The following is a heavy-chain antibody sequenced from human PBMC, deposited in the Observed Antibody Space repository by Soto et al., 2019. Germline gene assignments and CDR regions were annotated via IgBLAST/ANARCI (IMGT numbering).Heavy chain of an antibody. V-gene: IGHV3-30-3*01. D-gene: IGHD3-16*01. CDR1: GFTFSSYA. J-gene: IGHJ4*02. CDR3: ARDGGAY. CDR2: MSYDGSNK. Sequence: QVQLVESGGGVVQPGRSLRLSCAASGFTFSSYAMHWVRRAPGKGLEWMAVMSYDGSNKYYADSVKGRFTISRDNSKNTLYLQMNRLGPEDTALDYCARDGGAYWGQGTLVIVSS.